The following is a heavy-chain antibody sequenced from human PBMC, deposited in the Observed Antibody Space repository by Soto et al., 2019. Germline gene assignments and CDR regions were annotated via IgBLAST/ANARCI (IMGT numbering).Heavy chain of an antibody. V-gene: IGHV3-30*03. CDR2: ISYDGSNK. D-gene: IGHD3-10*01. CDR1: GFTFISYG. J-gene: IGHJ6*02. Sequence: GGSLRLSCAASGFTFISYGMRWVRQAPGKGLEWVAVISYDGSNKYYADSVKGRFTISRDNSKNTLYLQMNSLRAEDTAVYYCAEGCREGLLMVRGVYIQVATPYGIDVWGQGTTVTVSS. CDR3: AEGCREGLLMVRGVYIQVATPYGIDV.